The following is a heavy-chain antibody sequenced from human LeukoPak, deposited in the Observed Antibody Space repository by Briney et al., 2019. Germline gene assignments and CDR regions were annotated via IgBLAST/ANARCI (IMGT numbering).Heavy chain of an antibody. Sequence: PGGALRLSCAASGVTFDDDARRWGRQAPGEGLGWGSDISWNIGSVGYADSVKGRFTISRDNAKTSLYLQMNSLRAEDMDLYYCDKGAGSDTAIPPFDYWGQGTLVTVSS. CDR1: GVTFDDDA. CDR3: DKGAGSDTAIPPFDY. J-gene: IGHJ4*02. V-gene: IGHV3-9*03. D-gene: IGHD5-18*01. CDR2: ISWNIGSV.